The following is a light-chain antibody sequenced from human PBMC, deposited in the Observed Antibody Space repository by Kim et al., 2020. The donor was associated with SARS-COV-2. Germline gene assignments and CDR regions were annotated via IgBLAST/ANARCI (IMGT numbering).Light chain of an antibody. J-gene: IGKJ4*01. CDR3: QQYAGSPLSAT. Sequence: PGERATLPCRASQTVNNYLAWYQQKPGQAPRLLIYGASSRATGIPDRFSGSGSGTDFTLTISRLEPEDFAVFYCQQYAGSPLSATFGGGTKVDIK. CDR2: GAS. V-gene: IGKV3-20*01. CDR1: QTVNNY.